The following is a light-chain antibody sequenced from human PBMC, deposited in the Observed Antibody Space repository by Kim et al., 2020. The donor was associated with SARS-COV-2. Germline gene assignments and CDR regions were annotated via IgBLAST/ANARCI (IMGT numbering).Light chain of an antibody. CDR1: QGISNY. CDR3: QRYDSLPALA. CDR2: AAS. J-gene: IGKJ4*01. Sequence: DIQMTQSPSSLSASVGDRVTISCRASQGISNYLAWYQQKPGKVPKLLIYAASTLQSGVPSRFSGSGSGTDFTLTISSLQPEDFATYYCQRYDSLPALAFRGGTKVDIK. V-gene: IGKV1-27*01.